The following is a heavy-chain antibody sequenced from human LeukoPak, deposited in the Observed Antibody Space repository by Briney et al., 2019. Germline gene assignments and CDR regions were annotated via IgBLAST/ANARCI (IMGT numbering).Heavy chain of an antibody. Sequence: PGGPLRLSCAASGFTFSSYLIHWVRQPHGKGLVWVSRISGDGSNTNYADSVKGRFTISRDNAKNTLYLQMDSLRAEDTAVYYCASAVADTRNAFDIWGRGTTVTVSS. CDR2: ISGDGSNT. J-gene: IGHJ3*02. CDR1: GFTFSSYL. CDR3: ASAVADTRNAFDI. D-gene: IGHD6-19*01. V-gene: IGHV3-74*01.